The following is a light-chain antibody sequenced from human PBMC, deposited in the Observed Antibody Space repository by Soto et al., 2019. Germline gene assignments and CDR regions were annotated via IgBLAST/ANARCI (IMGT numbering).Light chain of an antibody. CDR3: TSYAGTYSLFYL. CDR1: SSDVGAYNY. V-gene: IGLV2-8*01. J-gene: IGLJ1*01. CDR2: EVS. Sequence: QSVLTQPPSASGSPGQSVTISCTGTSSDVGAYNYVSWYQQLPGKAPKLIIYEVSKRPSGVPDRFSGSKSGNTASLTVSGLQPEDEADYYCTSYAGTYSLFYLFGTGTKLTVL.